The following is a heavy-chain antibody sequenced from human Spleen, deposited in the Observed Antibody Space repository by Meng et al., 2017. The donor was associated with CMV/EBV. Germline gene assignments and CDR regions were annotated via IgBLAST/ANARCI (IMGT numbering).Heavy chain of an antibody. V-gene: IGHV3-23*01. CDR3: AKNIVSRNLLRFSEGLPPLHFDY. Sequence: MSWVRQAPGKGLEWVSSLNAAGGSTYYADSVKGRFTISRDNSKNTLYLQLNSLRAEDTAVYYCAKNIVSRNLLRFSEGLPPLHFDYWGQGTLVTVSS. J-gene: IGHJ4*02. D-gene: IGHD3-3*01. CDR2: LNAAGGST.